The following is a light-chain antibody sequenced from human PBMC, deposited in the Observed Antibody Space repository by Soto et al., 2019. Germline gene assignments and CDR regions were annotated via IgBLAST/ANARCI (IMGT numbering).Light chain of an antibody. CDR3: AAWDDSLSGTV. CDR2: SNN. J-gene: IGLJ3*02. Sequence: QSVLTQPPSASGTPGQRVTISCSGSSSNIGSTYVYWYQQLPGTAPKLLIYSNNQRPSGVPDRFSGSKSGTSASLAISGLRSEDGADYYCAAWDDSLSGTVFGGGTKLTVL. CDR1: SSNIGSTY. V-gene: IGLV1-47*02.